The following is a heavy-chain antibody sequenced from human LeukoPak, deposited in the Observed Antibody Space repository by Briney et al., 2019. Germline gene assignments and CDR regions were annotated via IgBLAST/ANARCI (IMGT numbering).Heavy chain of an antibody. CDR3: ARSPGGSGWTGWFDP. CDR1: GFTVSSNY. Sequence: PGGSLRLSCAASGFTVSSNYMSWVRQAPGKGLEWVSLIYSGSNTYYADSVKGRFTISRDNSKNTLYLQMNSLRAEDTAVYYCARSPGGSGWTGWFDPWGQGTLVTVSS. J-gene: IGHJ5*02. V-gene: IGHV3-53*01. CDR2: IYSGSNT. D-gene: IGHD6-19*01.